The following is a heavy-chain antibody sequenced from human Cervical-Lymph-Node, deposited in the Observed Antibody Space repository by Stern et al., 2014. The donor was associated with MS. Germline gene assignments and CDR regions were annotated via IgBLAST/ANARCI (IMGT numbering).Heavy chain of an antibody. CDR1: GFTFSGSP. CDR3: ARSTSGWYDY. D-gene: IGHD6-19*01. V-gene: IGHV3-73*01. CDR2: IRSKANSYAT. J-gene: IGHJ4*02. Sequence: DVQLVQSGGGLVQPGGSLKLSCAASGFTFSGSPMHWVRHPSGKGLEGVGRIRSKANSYATAYAASVKGRFTISRDDSRNTAYLQMNSLKTEDTAVYYCARSTSGWYDYWGQGTLVTVSS.